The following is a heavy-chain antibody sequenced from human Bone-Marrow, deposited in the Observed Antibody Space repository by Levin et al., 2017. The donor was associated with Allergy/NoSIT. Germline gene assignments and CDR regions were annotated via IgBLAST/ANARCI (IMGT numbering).Heavy chain of an antibody. CDR3: VNFYEVY. V-gene: IGHV3-74*03. J-gene: IGHJ4*02. D-gene: IGHD2/OR15-2a*01. CDR2: INGDGSSA. CDR1: GITSSGYW. Sequence: GGSLRLSCVGSGITSSGYWMHWVRQPPGKGLVWVSQINGDGSSATYADSVKGRFTISRDNAKNTVYLQMNSLRTEDTAVYYCVNFYEVYWGQGTPVTVSS.